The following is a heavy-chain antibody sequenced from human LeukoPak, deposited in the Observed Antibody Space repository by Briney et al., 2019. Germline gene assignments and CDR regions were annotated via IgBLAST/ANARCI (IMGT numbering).Heavy chain of an antibody. D-gene: IGHD6-13*01. Sequence: ASVKVSCKASGYTFTSYDINWVRQATGQGLEWMGWMNPNSGNTGYAQKFQGRVTITRNTSISTAHMELSSLRSEDTAMYYCARGPYSSSQEFDYWGQGTLVTVSS. CDR1: GYTFTSYD. CDR2: MNPNSGNT. V-gene: IGHV1-8*03. CDR3: ARGPYSSSQEFDY. J-gene: IGHJ4*02.